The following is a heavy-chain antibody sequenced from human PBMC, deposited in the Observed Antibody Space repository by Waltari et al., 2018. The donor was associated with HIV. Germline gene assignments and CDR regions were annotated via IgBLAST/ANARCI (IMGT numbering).Heavy chain of an antibody. J-gene: IGHJ6*02. CDR2: IHPTDSDT. CDR3: ARYKYGNYYYGMDV. D-gene: IGHD3-10*01. CDR1: GNSFTNYW. Sequence: EVQLVQSGGEVKKPGEALNISCTGSGNSFTNYWIAWVRQMPGKGLEWMGIIHPTDSDTRYSPSFQGQVTISADKSINTAYLQWSSLKASDTAMYYCARYKYGNYYYGMDVWGQGTTVTVSS. V-gene: IGHV5-51*01.